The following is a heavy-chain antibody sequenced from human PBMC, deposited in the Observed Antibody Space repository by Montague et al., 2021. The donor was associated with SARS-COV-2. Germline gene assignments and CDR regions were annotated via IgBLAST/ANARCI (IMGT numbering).Heavy chain of an antibody. CDR1: GFSLSTSGMC. CDR2: IDWDDDK. J-gene: IGHJ4*02. Sequence: PALVKPTQTLTLTCTFSGFSLSTSGMCVSWIRQPPGKALEWLARIDWDDDKYYSTSLKTRLTISMDTSKNQVVLTMTNMDPVDTATYYCARGREYSSSAGFDYWGQGTLVTVSS. CDR3: ARGREYSSSAGFDY. V-gene: IGHV2-70*11. D-gene: IGHD6-6*01.